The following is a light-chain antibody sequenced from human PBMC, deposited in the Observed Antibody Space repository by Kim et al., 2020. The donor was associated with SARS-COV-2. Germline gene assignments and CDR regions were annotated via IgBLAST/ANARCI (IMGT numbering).Light chain of an antibody. CDR2: SIS. CDR3: QQYGSSPLT. V-gene: IGKV3-20*01. Sequence: EIVLTLSPGTLSLSPGERATLSCRPSQSVSRYLAWYQQKPGQAPRLLIYSISTRATGIPDRFTGSGSGTDFTLTISRLEPEDFAMYYCQQYGSSPLTFGGGTKVDIK. J-gene: IGKJ4*01. CDR1: QSVSRY.